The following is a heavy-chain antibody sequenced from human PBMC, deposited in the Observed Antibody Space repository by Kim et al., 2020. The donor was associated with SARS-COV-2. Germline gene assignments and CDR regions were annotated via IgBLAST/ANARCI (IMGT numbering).Heavy chain of an antibody. V-gene: IGHV4-59*13. CDR1: GGSINSSY. CDR3: ARDPGGTIYGVVPDFYGLDV. Sequence: SETLSLTCIVSGGSINSSYWNWIRQSPEKGLEWIGYIYYSGRTNYNPSFNSRLTIFLDTSKNEIKLTLNSVTAADTAVYFCARDPGGTIYGVVPDFYGLDVWGQGTTVTVSS. CDR2: IYYSGRT. J-gene: IGHJ6*02. D-gene: IGHD3-3*01.